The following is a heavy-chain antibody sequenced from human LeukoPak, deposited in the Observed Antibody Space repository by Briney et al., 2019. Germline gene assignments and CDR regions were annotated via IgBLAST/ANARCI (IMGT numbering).Heavy chain of an antibody. D-gene: IGHD6-19*01. V-gene: IGHV4-39*07. CDR2: GDYSGGT. CDR3: AGERGEEYSSGWYKTNYFYN. Sequence: PSETLSLTCTVSGDSFTSVTDYWAWIRQPPGKGLEWIASGDYSGGTYYNPSLESRVAISADMSKNQISLKLTSVTGTDTAVYYCAGERGEEYSSGWYKTNYFYNWGQGIRVTVSS. J-gene: IGHJ4*02. CDR1: GDSFTSVTDY.